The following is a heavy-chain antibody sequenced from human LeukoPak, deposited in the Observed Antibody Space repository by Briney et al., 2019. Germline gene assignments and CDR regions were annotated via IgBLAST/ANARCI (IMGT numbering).Heavy chain of an antibody. CDR3: ARERPMSHAFDI. CDR1: GVSISNYY. V-gene: IGHV4-4*07. CDR2: IYTSGST. D-gene: IGHD5/OR15-5a*01. Sequence: PSETLSLTCSVSGVSISNYYWSWIRQPAGKGLEWIGRIYTSGSTNYNPSLKSRVTISVDTSKNQFSLKLSSVTAADTAVYYCARERPMSHAFDIWGQGTMVTVSS. J-gene: IGHJ3*02.